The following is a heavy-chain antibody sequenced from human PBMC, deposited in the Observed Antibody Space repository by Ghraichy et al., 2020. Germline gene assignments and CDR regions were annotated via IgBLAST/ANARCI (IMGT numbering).Heavy chain of an antibody. CDR1: DGSISGFF. J-gene: IGHJ4*02. CDR3: ARGVNNGWSYPDY. CDR2: IYPSGST. D-gene: IGHD6-19*01. V-gene: IGHV4-4*07. Sequence: LSLTCTVSDGSISGFFWSWIRQPAGKRLECIGRIYPSGSTNYNPSLKSRVTMSVDTSKNQFSLKLTSVTAADTAVYYCARGVNNGWSYPDYWGQGTLVTVSS.